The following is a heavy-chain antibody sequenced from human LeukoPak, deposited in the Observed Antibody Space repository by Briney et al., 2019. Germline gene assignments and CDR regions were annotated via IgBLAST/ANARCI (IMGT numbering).Heavy chain of an antibody. Sequence: GGSLRLSCVASGFSFSNYPMSWVRQAPGKGLEWVSAISGSGGSTYYADSVKGRFTISRDNSKNTLYLQMNSLRAEDTAVYYCAKVGYYDSSGYVDYWGQGTLVTVSS. CDR2: ISGSGGST. CDR1: GFSFSNYP. J-gene: IGHJ4*02. D-gene: IGHD3-22*01. CDR3: AKVGYYDSSGYVDY. V-gene: IGHV3-23*01.